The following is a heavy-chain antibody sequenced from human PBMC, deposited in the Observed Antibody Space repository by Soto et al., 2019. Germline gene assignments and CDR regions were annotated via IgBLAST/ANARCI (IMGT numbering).Heavy chain of an antibody. V-gene: IGHV3-33*01. Sequence: QVQLVESGGGVVQPGRSLRLSCAASGFTFSSYGMHWVRQAPGKGLEWVAVIWYDGSNKYYADSVKGRFTISRDNSENTLYLQMDSVRAEDTAVYYCARQMIAACNPTYGMDVWGQGTTVTVSS. CDR2: IWYDGSNK. D-gene: IGHD6-6*01. CDR3: ARQMIAACNPTYGMDV. J-gene: IGHJ6*02. CDR1: GFTFSSYG.